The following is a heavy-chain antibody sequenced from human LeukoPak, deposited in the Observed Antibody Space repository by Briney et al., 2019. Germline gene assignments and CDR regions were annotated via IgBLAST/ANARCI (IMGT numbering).Heavy chain of an antibody. Sequence: GGSLRLSCAASGFTFHAFEMHWVRQAPGKGLEWVSLIKSDGGKTDYADTVRGRFTISRDNGKNSLYLQMNSLRSEDTALYYCATWAFYHGLDVWGQGTTVTVSS. V-gene: IGHV3-43*02. D-gene: IGHD1-26*01. CDR3: ATWAFYHGLDV. CDR2: IKSDGGKT. J-gene: IGHJ6*02. CDR1: GFTFHAFE.